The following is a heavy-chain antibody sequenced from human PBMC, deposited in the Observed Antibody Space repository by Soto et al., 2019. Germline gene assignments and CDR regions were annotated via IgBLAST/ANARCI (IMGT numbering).Heavy chain of an antibody. CDR1: GFTFSSYA. J-gene: IGHJ6*02. Sequence: QVQLVESGGGVVQPGRSLRLSCAASGFTFSSYAMHWVRQAPGKGLEWVAVISYDGSNKYYADSVKGRFTISRDNSKNTLYLQMNSLRAEHTAVYYCARDLFYGDSLLDYGMDVWGQGTTVTVSS. CDR3: ARDLFYGDSLLDYGMDV. CDR2: ISYDGSNK. D-gene: IGHD4-17*01. V-gene: IGHV3-30-3*01.